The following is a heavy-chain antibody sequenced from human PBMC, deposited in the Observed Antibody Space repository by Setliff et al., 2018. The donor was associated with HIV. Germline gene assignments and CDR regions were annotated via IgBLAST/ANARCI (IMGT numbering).Heavy chain of an antibody. Sequence: PSETLSLTCTVSTGSISNYYWTWIRQHPGKGLEWIGYIYYSGATYYNPSLKSRVTLSIDTSKNQFSLNLSSVTAADTAVYYCARFDHASIDYWGQGTLVSVSS. CDR3: ARFDHASIDY. CDR2: IYYSGAT. CDR1: TGSISNYY. J-gene: IGHJ4*02. V-gene: IGHV4-59*06. D-gene: IGHD2-2*01.